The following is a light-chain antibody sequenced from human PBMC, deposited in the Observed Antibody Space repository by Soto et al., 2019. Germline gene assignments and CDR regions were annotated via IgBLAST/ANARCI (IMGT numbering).Light chain of an antibody. CDR1: SSDVGGYNY. V-gene: IGLV2-11*01. Sequence: QSALTQPRSVSGSPVQSVTISCTGTSSDVGGYNYVSWYQQRPGKAPKLMIYDVSKRPSGVPDRFSGSKSGNAASLTISGLQAEDEADYYCCSYAGSYTYVFGPGTKLTVL. J-gene: IGLJ1*01. CDR3: CSYAGSYTYV. CDR2: DVS.